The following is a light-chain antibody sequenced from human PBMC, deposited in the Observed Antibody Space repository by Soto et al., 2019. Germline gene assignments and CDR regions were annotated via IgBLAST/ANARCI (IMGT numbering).Light chain of an antibody. CDR3: SSYISSSTYV. CDR2: DVS. V-gene: IGLV2-14*01. J-gene: IGLJ1*01. CDR1: SSDIGRYNY. Sequence: ALTQPASVSGSPGQSITLSCTGTSSDIGRYNYVSWYQQYPGKAPKFMIYDVSNRPSGVSNRFSGSKSGNTASLTISGLQAEDEADYYCSSYISSSTYVFGTGTKLTVL.